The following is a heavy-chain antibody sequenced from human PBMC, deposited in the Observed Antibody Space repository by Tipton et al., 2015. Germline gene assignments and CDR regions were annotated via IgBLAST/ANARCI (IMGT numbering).Heavy chain of an antibody. D-gene: IGHD3-22*01. CDR2: ISYSGST. V-gene: IGHV4-39*07. Sequence: TLSLTCTVSGGSVNSADYYWVWIRQPPGKGLEWIGSISYSGSTYYNPSLKSRVTISVGSSKTHFSLRLNSVTAADTAVYFCARDAWAGDSRGFYYIYWGQGTLVTVSS. CDR3: ARDAWAGDSRGFYYIY. CDR1: GGSVNSADYY. J-gene: IGHJ4*02.